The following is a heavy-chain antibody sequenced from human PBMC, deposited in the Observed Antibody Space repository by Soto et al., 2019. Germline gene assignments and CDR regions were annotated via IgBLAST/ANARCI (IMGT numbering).Heavy chain of an antibody. D-gene: IGHD4-17*01. Sequence: LKISCVGSGFSFSRYTVGWVRQVPGKGLEWMGVIHPGDSDTIYSPSFQGQVTISADKSISTAYLQWSSLKASDTAMYYCTLSYGDSYYYYYGMDVWGQGTTVTVSS. CDR3: TLSYGDSYYYYYGMDV. CDR2: IHPGDSDT. CDR1: GFSFSRYT. V-gene: IGHV5-51*01. J-gene: IGHJ6*02.